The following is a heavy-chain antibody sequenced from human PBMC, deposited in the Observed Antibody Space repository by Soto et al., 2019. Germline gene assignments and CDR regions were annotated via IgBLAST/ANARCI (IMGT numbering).Heavy chain of an antibody. Sequence: GGSLILSCAASGFTFSDYYMSWIRQAPGKGLEWVSYISSSGSTIYYADSVKGRFTISRDNAKNSLYLQMNSLRAEDTAVYYCAGAVLRFLEWLLYPPSYWGQGTLVTVSS. CDR3: AGAVLRFLEWLLYPPSY. CDR1: GFTFSDYY. CDR2: ISSSGSTI. J-gene: IGHJ4*02. V-gene: IGHV3-11*01. D-gene: IGHD3-3*01.